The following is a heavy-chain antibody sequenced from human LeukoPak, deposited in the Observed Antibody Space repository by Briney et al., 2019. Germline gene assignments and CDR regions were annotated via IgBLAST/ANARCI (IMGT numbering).Heavy chain of an antibody. Sequence: GGSPRLSCAASGFTFSSYWMHWVRQAPGKGLVWVSRINSDGSSTSYADSVKGRFTISRDNAKNTLYLQRNSLRAEDTAVYYCARDPVYSSGWFFDYWGQGTLVTVSS. CDR1: GFTFSSYW. CDR3: ARDPVYSSGWFFDY. J-gene: IGHJ4*02. D-gene: IGHD6-19*01. V-gene: IGHV3-74*01. CDR2: INSDGSST.